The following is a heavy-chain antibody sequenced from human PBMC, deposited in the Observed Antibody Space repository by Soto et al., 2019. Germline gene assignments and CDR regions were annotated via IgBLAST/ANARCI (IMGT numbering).Heavy chain of an antibody. CDR3: AASGYIVVVPVPMDV. V-gene: IGHV1-18*01. CDR2: ISAYNGNT. J-gene: IGHJ6*03. CDR1: GYTFNSYG. Sequence: GASVKVSCKDSGYTFNSYGIRWVRQAHGQGLEWMGWISAYNGNTNCAQKLQGRVTMTTDTSTSTAYMELNSLRAEDTAVYYCAASGYIVVVPVPMDVWGKGTTVTVSS. D-gene: IGHD2-2*01.